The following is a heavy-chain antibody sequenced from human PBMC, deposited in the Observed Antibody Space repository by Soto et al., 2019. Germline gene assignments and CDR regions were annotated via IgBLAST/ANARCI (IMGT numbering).Heavy chain of an antibody. V-gene: IGHV1-69*13. CDR2: IIPIFGTA. D-gene: IGHD3-22*01. CDR3: ARGISTRIPRLYYYGMDV. Sequence: GASVKVSCKASGGTFSSYAISWVRQAPGQGLEWMGGIIPIFGTANYAQKFQGRVTITADESTSTAYMELSSLTSEDTAVYYCARGISTRIPRLYYYGMDVWGQPTKVTVSS. CDR1: GGTFSSYA. J-gene: IGHJ6*01.